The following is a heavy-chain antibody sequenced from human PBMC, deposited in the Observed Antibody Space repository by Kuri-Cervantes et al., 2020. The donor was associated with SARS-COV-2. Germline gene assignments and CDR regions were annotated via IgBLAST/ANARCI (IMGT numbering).Heavy chain of an antibody. CDR1: GYTFTKYG. CDR3: ARDLGHCSNDGCARNWFDP. J-gene: IGHJ5*02. V-gene: IGHV1-18*01. Sequence: ASVKVSCKTSGYTFTKYGITWVRQAPGQGLEWMGWINLDNGIRKYAQRVQDRVTLTTDTSTTTAYMELRSLRSDDTAVYYCARDLGHCSNDGCARNWFDPWGQGTLVTVSS. D-gene: IGHD2-8*01. CDR2: INLDNGIR.